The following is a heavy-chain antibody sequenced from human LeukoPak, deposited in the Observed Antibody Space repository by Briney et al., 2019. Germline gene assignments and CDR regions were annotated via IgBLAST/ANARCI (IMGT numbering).Heavy chain of an antibody. CDR1: GGSISSGGYY. CDR3: ARGANCYDSSGSVDY. Sequence: SETLSLTCTVSGGSISSGGYYWSWIRQHPGKGLEWIGYIYYSGSTYYNPSLKSRVTISVDTSKNQFSLKLSSVTAADTAVYYCARGANCYDSSGSVDYWGQGTLVTVSS. J-gene: IGHJ4*02. CDR2: IYYSGST. D-gene: IGHD3-22*01. V-gene: IGHV4-31*03.